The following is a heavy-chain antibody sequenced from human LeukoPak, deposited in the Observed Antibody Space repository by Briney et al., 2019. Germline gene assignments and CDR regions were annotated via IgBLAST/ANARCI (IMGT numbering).Heavy chain of an antibody. CDR1: GGSISGSDYY. Sequence: SETLSLTCTVSGGSISGSDYYWGWIRQPPGKGLEWIGSIYYTGNTYYNPSLKSRVTISVDTSKNQFSLRLRSVTAADTAVYYCARSMATAGIKYWGQGTLVTVSS. CDR3: ARSMATAGIKY. D-gene: IGHD6-13*01. J-gene: IGHJ4*02. V-gene: IGHV4-39*01. CDR2: IYYTGNT.